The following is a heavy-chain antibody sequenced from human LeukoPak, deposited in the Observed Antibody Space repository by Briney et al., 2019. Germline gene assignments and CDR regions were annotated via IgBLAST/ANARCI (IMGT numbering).Heavy chain of an antibody. CDR3: AKESPQFDY. Sequence: PGASLRLSCAASGFTFSNDAMSWVRQAPGRGLEWVSTISGGGDSIYYADSVRGRFTISRDNSKNTLYLQMESLRVEDTAVYYCAKESPQFDYWGQGTLVTVSS. V-gene: IGHV3-23*01. CDR2: ISGGGDSI. J-gene: IGHJ4*02. CDR1: GFTFSNDA.